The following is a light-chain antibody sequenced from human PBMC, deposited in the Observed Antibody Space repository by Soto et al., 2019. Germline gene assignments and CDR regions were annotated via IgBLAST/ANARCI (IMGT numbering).Light chain of an antibody. V-gene: IGKV3-20*01. CDR3: QQYGSSPT. J-gene: IGKJ5*01. Sequence: EIVLTQSPGTLSLFPGERATLSCRASQSLTTSYLAWYQQKPGQAPRLRIYGASSRATGIPDRFSGSGSGTDFSMIISRLEPEDVAAYYCQQYGSSPTFGQGTRLEIK. CDR2: GAS. CDR1: QSLTTSY.